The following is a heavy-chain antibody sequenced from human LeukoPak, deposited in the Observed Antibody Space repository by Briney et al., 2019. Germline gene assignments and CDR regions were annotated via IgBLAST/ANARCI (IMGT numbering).Heavy chain of an antibody. CDR3: ARDAPSTAVAGGPDY. Sequence: ASEKVSCKASGYTFSNYGTSWVRQAPGQGLEWMGWISSYNGDRHYAQMFQDRVTMTTDTSTNTAYMELRSLRSDDTAVYYCARDAPSTAVAGGPDYWGQGTLVTVSS. D-gene: IGHD6-19*01. V-gene: IGHV1-18*01. CDR2: ISSYNGDR. CDR1: GYTFSNYG. J-gene: IGHJ4*02.